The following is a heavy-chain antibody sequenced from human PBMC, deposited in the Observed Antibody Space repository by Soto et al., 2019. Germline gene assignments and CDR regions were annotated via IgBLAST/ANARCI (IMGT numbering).Heavy chain of an antibody. CDR2: IYHSGST. CDR3: ARGSEAGYCSSTSCYDFDY. CDR1: SGSISSSNW. J-gene: IGHJ4*02. V-gene: IGHV4-4*02. D-gene: IGHD2-2*01. Sequence: PSETLSLTCADSSGSISSSNWWSWVRQPPGKGLEWIGEIYHSGSTNYNPSLKSRVTISVDKSKNQFSLKLSSVTAADTAVYYCARGSEAGYCSSTSCYDFDYWGQGTLVTVSS.